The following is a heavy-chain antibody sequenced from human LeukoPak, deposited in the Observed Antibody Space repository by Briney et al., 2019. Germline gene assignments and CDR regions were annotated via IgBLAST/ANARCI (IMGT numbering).Heavy chain of an antibody. CDR1: GFTFSSYV. CDR2: ISGSGGST. V-gene: IGHV3-23*01. D-gene: IGHD2-2*01. CDR3: AKNLRVVPAAKGSYDWGYYFDY. Sequence: GGSLRLSCAASGFTFSSYVMSWVRQAPGKGLEWVSAISGSGGSTYYADSVKGRFTISRDNSKNTLYLQMNSLRAEDTAVYYCAKNLRVVPAAKGSYDWGYYFDYWGQGTLVTVSS. J-gene: IGHJ4*02.